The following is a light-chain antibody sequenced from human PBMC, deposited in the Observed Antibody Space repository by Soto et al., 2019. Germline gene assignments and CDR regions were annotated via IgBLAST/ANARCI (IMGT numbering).Light chain of an antibody. CDR3: SSYAGSNNYV. CDR2: EVT. CDR1: SSDVGGYDF. Sequence: QSVLTQPPSASGSPGQSVTISCTGASSDVGGYDFVSWYQQHPGKAPKLLIYEVTKRPSGVPDRFSGSKSGNTASLTVSGLQPEDDADYFCSSYAGSNNYVFGTGTKV. V-gene: IGLV2-8*01. J-gene: IGLJ1*01.